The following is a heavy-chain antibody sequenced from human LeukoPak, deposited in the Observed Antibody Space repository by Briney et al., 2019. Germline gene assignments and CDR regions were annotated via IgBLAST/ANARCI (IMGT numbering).Heavy chain of an antibody. CDR1: GGSVSSGGYS. D-gene: IGHD3-10*01. J-gene: IGHJ5*02. CDR3: ARENTSPQFGDWFDP. V-gene: IGHV4-30-2*01. CDR2: IYQSGST. Sequence: SETLSLTCAVSGGSVSSGGYSWSWIRQPPGKGLEWIGDIYQSGSTYYNSSLKSRVTISLDRSKNQFSLKLTSLIAADTAVYYCARENTSPQFGDWFDPWGQGTLVTVSS.